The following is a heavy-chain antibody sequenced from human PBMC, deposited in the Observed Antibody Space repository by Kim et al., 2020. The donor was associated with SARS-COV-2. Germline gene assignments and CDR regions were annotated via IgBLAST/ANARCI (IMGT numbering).Heavy chain of an antibody. Sequence: ADSVKGQFTVSRDNAKNSLYLQMNSLRAEDTALYYCVREAVMSDHYYMDVWGKGTTVTVSS. V-gene: IGHV3-48*03. D-gene: IGHD3-16*01. CDR3: VREAVMSDHYYMDV. J-gene: IGHJ6*03.